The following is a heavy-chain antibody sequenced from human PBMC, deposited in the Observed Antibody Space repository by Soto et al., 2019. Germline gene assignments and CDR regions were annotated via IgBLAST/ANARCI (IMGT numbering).Heavy chain of an antibody. D-gene: IGHD1-7*01. Sequence: GGSLRLSCAASGFPFSSYGMHWFLQAPGKGLEWVAVISYDGSNKYYADSVKGRFTISRDNSKNTLYLQMNSLRAEDTAVYYCANLNWNYGYWGQGTLVTVSS. V-gene: IGHV3-30*18. CDR2: ISYDGSNK. CDR1: GFPFSSYG. J-gene: IGHJ4*02. CDR3: ANLNWNYGY.